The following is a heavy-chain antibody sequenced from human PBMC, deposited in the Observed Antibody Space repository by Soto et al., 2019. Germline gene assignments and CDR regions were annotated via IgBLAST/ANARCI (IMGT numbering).Heavy chain of an antibody. CDR2: IYPGDSDT. CDR3: ARLPTTYYDFWSGYLDY. J-gene: IGHJ4*02. D-gene: IGHD3-3*01. V-gene: IGHV5-51*01. Sequence: GESKKISCKGSGYSCASYWGGWVRQIPGKGLEWMGIIYPGDSDTRYSPSFQGQVTISADKSISTAYLQWSSLKASDTAMYYCARLPTTYYDFWSGYLDYWGQGTLVTVSS. CDR1: GYSCASYW.